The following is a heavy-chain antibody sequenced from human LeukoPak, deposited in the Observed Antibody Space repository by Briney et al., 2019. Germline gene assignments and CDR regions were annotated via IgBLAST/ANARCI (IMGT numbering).Heavy chain of an antibody. J-gene: IGHJ4*02. D-gene: IGHD3-22*01. Sequence: GGSLRLSCAASGFTFSSYAMSWVRQAPGKGLEWVSVIYSGGSTYYADSVKGRFTISRDNSKNTLYLQMNSLRAEDTAVYYCARSGHYDSSGYFPYYFDYWGQGTLVTVSS. CDR1: GFTFSSYA. V-gene: IGHV3-53*01. CDR2: IYSGGST. CDR3: ARSGHYDSSGYFPYYFDY.